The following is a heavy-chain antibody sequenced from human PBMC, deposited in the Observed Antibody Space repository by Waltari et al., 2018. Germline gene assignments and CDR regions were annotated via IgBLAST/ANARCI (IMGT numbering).Heavy chain of an antibody. CDR2: IRYDGSNK. V-gene: IGHV3-30*02. J-gene: IGHJ3*02. CDR3: AKEKKAAFDI. Sequence: QVQLVESGGGVVQPGGSLRLSCAASGFTFSSYGMHWFRQAPGKGLEWVAFIRYDGSNKYYADSVKGRFTISRDNSKNTLYLQMNSLRAEDTAVYYCAKEKKAAFDIWGQGTMVTVSS. CDR1: GFTFSSYG.